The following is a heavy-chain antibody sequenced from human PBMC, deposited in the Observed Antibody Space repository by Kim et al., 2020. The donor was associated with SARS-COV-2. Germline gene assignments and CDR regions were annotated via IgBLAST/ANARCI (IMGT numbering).Heavy chain of an antibody. J-gene: IGHJ6*03. CDR3: ARAHYATGYYYYYMDV. V-gene: IGHV3-21*01. D-gene: IGHD2-2*01. Sequence: SVKGRFTITRNNAKTSLYLQMNSLGAEDTAVYYCARAHYATGYYYYYMDVWGKGTTVTVSS.